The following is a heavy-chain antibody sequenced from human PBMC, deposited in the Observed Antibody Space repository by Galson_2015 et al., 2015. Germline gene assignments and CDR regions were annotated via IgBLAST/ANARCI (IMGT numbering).Heavy chain of an antibody. CDR2: IWYDGNNK. J-gene: IGHJ3*02. D-gene: IGHD2-21*02. V-gene: IGHV3-33*01. Sequence: SLRLSCAASGFTFSSYGMHWVRQAPGKGLEWVAVIWYDGNNKYYVDSVKGRFTISRDNPKNTLYLQMNSLRAEDTAVYYCARDRAYCGGDCYYDAFDIWGQGTMVTVSS. CDR1: GFTFSSYG. CDR3: ARDRAYCGGDCYYDAFDI.